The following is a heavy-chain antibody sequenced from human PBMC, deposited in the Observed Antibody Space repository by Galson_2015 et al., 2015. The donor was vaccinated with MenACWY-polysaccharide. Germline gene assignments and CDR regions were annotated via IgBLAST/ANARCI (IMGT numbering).Heavy chain of an antibody. Sequence: SLRLSCAASGFTFSSYWMVWVRQAPGKGLEWVSTLDGSGANTYYADSVRGRFTISRDNSKKMLYLQMNSLRAEDTALYYCAKDASNSWFDSWGQGTLVTVSS. CDR2: LDGSGANT. D-gene: IGHD4-23*01. CDR3: AKDASNSWFDS. CDR1: GFTFSSYW. J-gene: IGHJ5*01. V-gene: IGHV3-23*01.